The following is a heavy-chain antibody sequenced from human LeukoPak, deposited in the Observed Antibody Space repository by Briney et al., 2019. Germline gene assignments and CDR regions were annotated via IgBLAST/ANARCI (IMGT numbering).Heavy chain of an antibody. D-gene: IGHD3-10*01. CDR3: ARVSYYGSGSFQKNPANDY. J-gene: IGHJ4*02. Sequence: ASLKVSCKASGYTFTGYYMHWVRQAPGQGLEWMGWINPNSGGTNYAQKFQGRVTMTRDTSISTAYMELSRLRSDDTAVYYCARVSYYGSGSFQKNPANDYWGQGTLVTVSS. V-gene: IGHV1-2*02. CDR1: GYTFTGYY. CDR2: INPNSGGT.